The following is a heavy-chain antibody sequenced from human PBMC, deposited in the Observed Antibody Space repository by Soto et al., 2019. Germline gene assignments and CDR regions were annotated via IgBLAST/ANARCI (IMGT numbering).Heavy chain of an antibody. CDR2: ISYDGNSK. D-gene: IGHD2-15*01. V-gene: IGHV3-30*18. Sequence: QVQLVESGGGVVQPGRSLRLSCAASGFTFRSYGMQWVRQAPGKGLEWLAVISYDGNSKYYADSIKGRLTISRDDSKNTVYLQVNSLRTDDTGVYYCAKEAGVAQHLDYWGQGTLVTVSS. J-gene: IGHJ4*02. CDR3: AKEAGVAQHLDY. CDR1: GFTFRSYG.